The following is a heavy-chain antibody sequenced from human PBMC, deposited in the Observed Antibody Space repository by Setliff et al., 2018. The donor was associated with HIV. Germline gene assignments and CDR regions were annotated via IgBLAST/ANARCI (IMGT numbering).Heavy chain of an antibody. CDR3: ARVRLYSSALDY. CDR2: IYSDGST. D-gene: IGHD3-22*01. Sequence: PGGSLRLSCAASGFTVSCHYMSWVRQAPGKGLEWVSTIYSDGSTYHADSVKGRFTLSRDTSKNTLSLQMNSLRPEDTAVFYCARVRLYSSALDYWGQGTLVTV. CDR1: GFTVSCHY. V-gene: IGHV3-66*02. J-gene: IGHJ4*02.